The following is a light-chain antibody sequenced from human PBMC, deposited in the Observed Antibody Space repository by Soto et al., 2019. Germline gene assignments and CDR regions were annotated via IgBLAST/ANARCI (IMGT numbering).Light chain of an antibody. CDR3: SSYTSGSTLYV. V-gene: IGLV2-14*01. CDR1: SSDVGSYNY. CDR2: ASS. J-gene: IGLJ1*01. Sequence: QSVLTQPASVSGSPGQSITISCTGTSSDVGSYNYVSWYQHHPGKAPRLMIYASSNRPSGVSHRFSGSRSGNTASLTISGPQAEDEADYYCSSYTSGSTLYVFGTGTKVTVL.